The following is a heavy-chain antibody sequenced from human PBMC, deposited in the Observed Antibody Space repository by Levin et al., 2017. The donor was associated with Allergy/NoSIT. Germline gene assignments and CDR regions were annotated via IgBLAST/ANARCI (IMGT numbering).Heavy chain of an antibody. CDR3: AREGRDCSGGSCSPWRERNAFDS. J-gene: IGHJ3*02. D-gene: IGHD2-15*01. V-gene: IGHV1-2*06. Sequence: ASVKVSCKASGYTFTGYYMHWVRQAPGQGLEWMGRINPNSGGTNYAQKFQGRVTMTRDTSISTAYMELSRLRSDDTAVYYCAREGRDCSGGSCSPWRERNAFDSWGQGTMVTVSS. CDR1: GYTFTGYY. CDR2: INPNSGGT.